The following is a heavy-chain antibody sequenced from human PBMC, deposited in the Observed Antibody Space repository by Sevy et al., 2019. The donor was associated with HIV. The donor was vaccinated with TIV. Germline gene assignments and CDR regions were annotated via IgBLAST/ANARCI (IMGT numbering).Heavy chain of an antibody. CDR2: ISGYDGKT. Sequence: ASVKVSCKASGYTFSGYGISWVRQTPGQGLEWMGWISGYDGKTNYPQKVQGRVTMTRDTPTSTAYMELGSLRSDDTAVYYCARDAIFGANPFDYWGQGTLVTVSS. CDR1: GYTFSGYG. V-gene: IGHV1-18*04. CDR3: ARDAIFGANPFDY. J-gene: IGHJ4*02. D-gene: IGHD3-3*01.